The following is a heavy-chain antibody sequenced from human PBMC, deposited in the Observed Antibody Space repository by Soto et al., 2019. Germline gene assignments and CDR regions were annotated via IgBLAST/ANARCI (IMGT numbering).Heavy chain of an antibody. Sequence: ASVKVSCKASGYTFTDYAIHWVRQAPGQGLEWMGWINVGNGITGYSRKFQGRVTNVRDMSASTAYIEVTSLTSEDTAIYYCAREGAHYTPLDHWGQGTLVTVSS. CDR3: AREGAHYTPLDH. CDR1: GYTFTDYA. V-gene: IGHV1-3*01. CDR2: INVGNGIT. J-gene: IGHJ4*02. D-gene: IGHD2-15*01.